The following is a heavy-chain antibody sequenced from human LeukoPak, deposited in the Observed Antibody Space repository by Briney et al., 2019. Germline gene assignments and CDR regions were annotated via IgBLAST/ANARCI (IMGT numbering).Heavy chain of an antibody. D-gene: IGHD6-19*01. CDR2: ISAYNGNT. CDR1: GYTFTSYG. Sequence: ASVKVSCKASGYTFTSYGISWARQAPGQGLEWMGWISAYNGNTNYAQKLQGRVTMTTDTSTSTAYMELRSLRSDDTAVYYCARAGHSSGWYPVDYWGQGTLVTVSS. J-gene: IGHJ4*02. V-gene: IGHV1-18*01. CDR3: ARAGHSSGWYPVDY.